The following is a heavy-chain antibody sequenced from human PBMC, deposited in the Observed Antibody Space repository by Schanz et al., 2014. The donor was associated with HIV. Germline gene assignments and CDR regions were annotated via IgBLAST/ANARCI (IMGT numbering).Heavy chain of an antibody. CDR1: GSTFPDLD. CDR2: INPNSGGT. CDR3: ASAGFDDSSGYPDY. J-gene: IGHJ4*02. V-gene: IGHV1-2*02. D-gene: IGHD3-22*01. Sequence: QVRLAQSGAEVKRPGASVTVSCMAVGSTFPDLDINWVRQAAGQGLEWMAWINPNSGGTNYAQKFQGRVTISRDTSISTAYMEVSRLRSDDTAVYYCASAGFDDSSGYPDYWGQGTLVTVSS.